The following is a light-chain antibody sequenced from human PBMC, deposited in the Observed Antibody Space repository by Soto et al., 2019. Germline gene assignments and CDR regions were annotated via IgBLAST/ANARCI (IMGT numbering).Light chain of an antibody. V-gene: IGKV3-20*01. J-gene: IGKJ4*01. CDR3: QQYGSSPA. Sequence: EIVLTQSPGTLSLSPGERATLSCRASQSVSSGYLAWYQHKPGQAPRLLIYDASSRATGIPDRFSGSGSGTDFTLTISRLEPEDFAVYYCQQYGSSPAFGVRTKVEIK. CDR1: QSVSSGY. CDR2: DAS.